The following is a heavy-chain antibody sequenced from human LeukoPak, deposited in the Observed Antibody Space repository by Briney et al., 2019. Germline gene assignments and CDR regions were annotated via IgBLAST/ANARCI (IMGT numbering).Heavy chain of an antibody. J-gene: IGHJ3*02. CDR2: ISSSSSYI. CDR3: ARGPLAVAGAFDI. Sequence: GGSLRLSCAASGFTFSSYSMNWVRQAPGKGLEWVSSISSSSSYIYYADSVKGRFTISRDNAKNSLYLQMNSLRAEDTAVYYCARGPLAVAGAFDIWGQETMVTVSS. D-gene: IGHD6-19*01. CDR1: GFTFSSYS. V-gene: IGHV3-21*01.